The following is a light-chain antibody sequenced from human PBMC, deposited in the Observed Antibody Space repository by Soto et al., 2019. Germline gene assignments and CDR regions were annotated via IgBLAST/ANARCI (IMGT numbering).Light chain of an antibody. J-gene: IGLJ2*01. CDR3: SSYTSSSTVV. CDR1: SSDVGGYDS. V-gene: IGLV2-14*01. CDR2: DVS. Sequence: QSALTQPASVSGSPGQSITISCTGTSSDVGGYDSVSWYQQHPGKAPKLMIYDVSNRPSGLSNRFSGSKSGSTASLTISGLQAEDEADYYCSSYTSSSTVVFGGGTKLNVL.